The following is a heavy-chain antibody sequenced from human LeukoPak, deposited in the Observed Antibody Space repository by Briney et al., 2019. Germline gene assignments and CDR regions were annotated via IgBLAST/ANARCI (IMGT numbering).Heavy chain of an antibody. CDR1: GFTYTSYW. J-gene: IGHJ4*02. D-gene: IGHD1-26*01. V-gene: IGHV3-7*01. CDR3: ARDKIAGATKFDY. CDR2: IRQDGGEE. Sequence: LPGGSLRLSCEASGFTYTSYWMSWVRQSPRKGLEWVANIRQDGGEEYYLDSVKGRFTISRDNVKNSLYLQMNSLRAEDTAVYPCARDKIAGATKFDYWGQGTLVTVSS.